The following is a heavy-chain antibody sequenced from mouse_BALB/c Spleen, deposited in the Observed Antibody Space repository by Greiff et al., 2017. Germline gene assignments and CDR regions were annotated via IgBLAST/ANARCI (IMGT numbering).Heavy chain of an antibody. Sequence: DVKLVESGGGLVKPGGSLKLSCAASGFTFSDYYLYWVRQTPEKRLEWVATISDGGSYTYYPDSVKGRFTISRDNAKNNLYLQMSSLKSEDTAMYYCARNYRYDVGYYYAMDYWGQGTSVTVSS. CDR3: ARNYRYDVGYYYAMDY. D-gene: IGHD2-14*01. V-gene: IGHV5-4*02. CDR1: GFTFSDYY. CDR2: ISDGGSYT. J-gene: IGHJ4*01.